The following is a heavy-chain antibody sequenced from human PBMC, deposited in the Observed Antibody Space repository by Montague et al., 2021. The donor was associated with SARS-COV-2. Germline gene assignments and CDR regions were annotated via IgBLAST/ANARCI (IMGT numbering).Heavy chain of an antibody. CDR3: AREGYCSGGTCYSSGPNWFDP. V-gene: IGHV4-59*01. CDR1: GGSISGYY. Sequence: SETLSLTCTVSGGSISGYYWTWIRQPPGKGLEWIGYIYYTGTTNYNPSLKSRVTISVDTSKTQFPLKLTSVTAADTAVYYCAREGYCSGGTCYSSGPNWFDPWGQGTLVTVSS. CDR2: IYYTGTT. D-gene: IGHD2-15*01. J-gene: IGHJ5*02.